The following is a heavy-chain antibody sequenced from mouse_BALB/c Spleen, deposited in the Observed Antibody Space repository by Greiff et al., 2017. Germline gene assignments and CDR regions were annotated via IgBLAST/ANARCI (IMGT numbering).Heavy chain of an antibody. CDR2: ISSGGSYT. CDR3: ARRGATSPYYFDY. CDR1: GFTFSSYG. J-gene: IGHJ2*01. V-gene: IGHV5-6*02. D-gene: IGHD3-1*01. Sequence: EVKLVESGGDLVKPGGSLKLSCAASGFTFSSYGMSWVRQTPDKRLEWVATISSGGSYTYYPDSVKGRFTISRDNAKNTLYLQMSSLKSEDTAMYYCARRGATSPYYFDYWGQGTTLTVSS.